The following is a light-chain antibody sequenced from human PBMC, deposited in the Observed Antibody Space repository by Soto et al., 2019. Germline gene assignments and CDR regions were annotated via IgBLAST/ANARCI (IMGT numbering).Light chain of an antibody. V-gene: IGKV1-27*01. CDR3: QKYDSAPQT. CDR1: QGIIDY. Sequence: DIQMTQSPSSLSASVGDRVTITCRASQGIIDYLAWYQQKPGKSPKLLIYGASTLQSGVPSRFSGSGAGTDFSLTISSLQPEDVATYYCQKYDSAPQTFGPGTKVEIK. J-gene: IGKJ1*01. CDR2: GAS.